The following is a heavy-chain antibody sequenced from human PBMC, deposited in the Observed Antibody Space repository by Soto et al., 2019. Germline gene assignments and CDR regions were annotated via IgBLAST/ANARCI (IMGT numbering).Heavy chain of an antibody. D-gene: IGHD3-9*01. CDR1: GFSVRNHY. V-gene: IGHV3-66*01. J-gene: IGHJ4*02. Sequence: LVESGGGLVQAGESLRLSCAVSGFSVRNHYMTWVRQAPGKGLEWISVIYSDGTTYHADSVKGRFIASRDNSQNTLYLQMNNLRVEDSAVYFCARDTHSAVRSDWWGQGTLVTVAS. CDR3: ARDTHSAVRSDW. CDR2: IYSDGTT.